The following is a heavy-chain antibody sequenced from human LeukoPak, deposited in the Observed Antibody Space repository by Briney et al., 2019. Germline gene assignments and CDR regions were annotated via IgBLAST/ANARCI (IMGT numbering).Heavy chain of an antibody. CDR1: GGTFTNYA. J-gene: IGHJ5*02. Sequence: GASVKVSCKASGGTFTNYAMNWVRQAPGQGLEWMGWINTNTGNPTYAQGFTGRFVFSLDTSVSTAYLQISSLKAEDTVVYYCASSRWDDVNWFDPWGQGTLVTVSS. D-gene: IGHD6-13*01. V-gene: IGHV7-4-1*02. CDR2: INTNTGNP. CDR3: ASSRWDDVNWFDP.